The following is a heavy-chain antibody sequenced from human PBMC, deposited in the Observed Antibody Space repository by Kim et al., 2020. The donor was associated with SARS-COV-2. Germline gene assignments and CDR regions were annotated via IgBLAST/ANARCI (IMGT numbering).Heavy chain of an antibody. CDR2: IYSGGST. J-gene: IGHJ6*02. CDR3: ARVQQLPPYYYYYGMDV. D-gene: IGHD1-1*01. Sequence: GGSLRLSCAASGFTVSSNYMSWVRQAPGKGLEWVSVIYSGGSTYYADSVKGRFTISRHNSKNTLYLQMNSLRAEDTAVYYCARVQQLPPYYYYYGMDVWGQGTTVTVSS. V-gene: IGHV3-53*04. CDR1: GFTVSSNY.